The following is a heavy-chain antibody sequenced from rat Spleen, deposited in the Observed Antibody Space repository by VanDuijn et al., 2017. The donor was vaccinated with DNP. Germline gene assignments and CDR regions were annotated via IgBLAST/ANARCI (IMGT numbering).Heavy chain of an antibody. V-gene: IGHV5-22*01. CDR1: GFTFSDYY. CDR3: ARWSRYFDY. Sequence: EVQLVESGGGLVQPGRSLKLSCAVSGFTFSDYYMAWVRQAPGKGLEWVASITNTGDSTYYSDSVKGRFSISRDNAKSTLYLQVNSLRSEDTATYYCARWSRYFDYWGQGVMVTVSS. CDR2: ITNTGDST. J-gene: IGHJ2*01.